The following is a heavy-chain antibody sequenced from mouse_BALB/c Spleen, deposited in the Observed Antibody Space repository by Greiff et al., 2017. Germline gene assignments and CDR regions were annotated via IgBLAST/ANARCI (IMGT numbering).Heavy chain of an antibody. J-gene: IGHJ3*01. D-gene: IGHD2-14*01. Sequence: EVQGVESGGGLVQPGGSRKLSCAASGFTFSSFGMHWVRQAPEKGLEWVAYISSGSSTIYYADTVKGRFTISRDNPKNTLFLQMTSLRSEDTAMYYCAREDHRPGFAYWGQGTLVTVSA. CDR1: GFTFSSFG. CDR2: ISSGSSTI. CDR3: AREDHRPGFAY. V-gene: IGHV5-17*02.